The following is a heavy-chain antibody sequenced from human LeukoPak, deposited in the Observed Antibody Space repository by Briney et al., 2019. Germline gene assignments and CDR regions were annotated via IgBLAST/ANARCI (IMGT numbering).Heavy chain of an antibody. CDR2: IYPGDSST. V-gene: IGHV5-51*01. J-gene: IGHJ4*02. CDR1: GYTFPNSW. D-gene: IGHD3-22*01. Sequence: GASLKISCKASGYTFPNSWIAWVRQMPGKGLEWMGIIYPGDSSTRYNPSFQGQVTISVDKSISTAYLQWSSLRASDTAMYDCARYGALTYYDSKFDHWGQGTLVTVAS. CDR3: ARYGALTYYDSKFDH.